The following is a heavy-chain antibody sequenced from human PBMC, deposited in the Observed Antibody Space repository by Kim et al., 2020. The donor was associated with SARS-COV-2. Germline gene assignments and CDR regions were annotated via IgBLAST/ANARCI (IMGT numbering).Heavy chain of an antibody. Sequence: SETLSLTCTVSGGSISSYYWSWIRQPPGKGLEWIGYIYYSVSTNYNPSLKSRVTISVDTSKNQFSLKLSSVTAADTAVYYCARDLIAVGLDYWGQGTLVT. D-gene: IGHD6-19*01. CDR1: GGSISSYY. V-gene: IGHV4-59*13. CDR3: ARDLIAVGLDY. CDR2: IYYSVST. J-gene: IGHJ4*02.